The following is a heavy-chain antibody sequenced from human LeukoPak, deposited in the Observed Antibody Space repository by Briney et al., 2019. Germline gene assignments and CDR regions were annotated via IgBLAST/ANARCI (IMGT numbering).Heavy chain of an antibody. CDR1: GFNFRTYW. CDR3: ARGYGADV. V-gene: IGHV3-74*01. Sequence: QPGGSLRLSCAASGFNFRTYWMHWVRQAPGKGLVWVSRINSDGCNTTYADSVKGRFTVSRDNAMNTLYLQMHSLRAEDTALYFCARGYGADVWGKGTMVTVSS. J-gene: IGHJ6*04. CDR2: INSDGCNT.